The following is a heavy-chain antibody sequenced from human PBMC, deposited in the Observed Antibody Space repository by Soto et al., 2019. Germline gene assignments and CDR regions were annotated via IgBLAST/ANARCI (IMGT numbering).Heavy chain of an antibody. V-gene: IGHV4-59*01. CDR3: ARRHYDILTGYGGNYYYYYMEV. CDR2: IYYSGST. J-gene: IGHJ6*03. Sequence: PSETLSLTCTVSGGSISSYYWSWIRQPPGKGLEWIGYIYYSGSTNYNPSLKSRVTISVDTSKNQFSLKLSSVTAADTAVYYCARRHYDILTGYGGNYYYYYMEVWGKGTSVTVSS. CDR1: GGSISSYY. D-gene: IGHD3-9*01.